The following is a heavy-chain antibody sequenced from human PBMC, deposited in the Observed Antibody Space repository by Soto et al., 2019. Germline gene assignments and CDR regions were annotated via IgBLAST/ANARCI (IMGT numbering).Heavy chain of an antibody. CDR3: ARVHKAYSSGWFPSQAFDY. J-gene: IGHJ4*02. D-gene: IGHD6-19*01. CDR2: ISSNGDNT. CDR1: GFTFSSFA. V-gene: IGHV3-64D*06. Sequence: GGSLRLSCSASGFTFSSFAMHWVRQAPGKGLEYVSAISSNGDNTYYADSVKGRFTISRDNSKNTLYLQMSNLRAEDTAVYYCARVHKAYSSGWFPSQAFDYWGQGTLVTVSS.